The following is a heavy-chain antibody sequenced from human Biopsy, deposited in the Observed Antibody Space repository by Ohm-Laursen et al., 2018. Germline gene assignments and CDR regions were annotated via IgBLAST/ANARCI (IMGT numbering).Heavy chain of an antibody. CDR3: ARATNSTGRPYYYFYGMDV. Sequence: GTLSLTCTVSGGSISSDYWSWIRQTPGKGLEWIGYIYYSGSTNYNPSLKSRVTISVDTSKNQFSLRLNSATAADTAVYYCARATNSTGRPYYYFYGMDVWGQGTTVTVSS. V-gene: IGHV4-59*01. CDR1: GGSISSDY. CDR2: IYYSGST. D-gene: IGHD2/OR15-2a*01. J-gene: IGHJ6*02.